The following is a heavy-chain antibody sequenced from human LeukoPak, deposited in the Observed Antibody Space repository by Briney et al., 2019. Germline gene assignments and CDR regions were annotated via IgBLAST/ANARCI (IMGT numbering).Heavy chain of an antibody. V-gene: IGHV4-34*01. Sequence: SETLSLTCAVYGGSFSGYYWSWIRQPPGKGLEWIGEINHSGSTNYNPSLKSRVTISVDTSKNQFSLKLSSVTAADTAVYYCARASQYYDFWSGKNRPYYYYGMDVWGQGTTVTVSS. J-gene: IGHJ6*02. CDR1: GGSFSGYY. D-gene: IGHD3-3*01. CDR2: INHSGST. CDR3: ARASQYYDFWSGKNRPYYYYGMDV.